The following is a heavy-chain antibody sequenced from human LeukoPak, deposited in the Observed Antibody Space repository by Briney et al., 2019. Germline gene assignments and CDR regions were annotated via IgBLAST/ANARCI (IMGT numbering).Heavy chain of an antibody. J-gene: IGHJ4*02. V-gene: IGHV3-66*01. Sequence: GGSLRLSCVASGFTVSSNYMSWVRQAPGKGLEWVSVIYSGGSTYYADSVKGRFTISRDTSKNTLYLQMNTLRAEDTAVYYCARDNYGSLDYWGQGTLLTVSS. CDR2: IYSGGST. CDR3: ARDNYGSLDY. D-gene: IGHD3-10*01. CDR1: GFTVSSNY.